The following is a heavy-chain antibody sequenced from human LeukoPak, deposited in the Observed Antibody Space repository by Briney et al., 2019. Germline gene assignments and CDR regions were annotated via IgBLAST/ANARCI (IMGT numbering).Heavy chain of an antibody. Sequence: GGSLRLSCAASRFTFSTYAMSWVRQAPGKGLEWVSTISGSGGSTNYADSVKGRFTISRDNSKNTLYLQMNSLRAEDTAVYYCASEGYSYGHCMDVWGKGTTVTISS. CDR2: ISGSGGST. CDR3: ASEGYSYGHCMDV. D-gene: IGHD5-18*01. V-gene: IGHV3-23*01. J-gene: IGHJ6*03. CDR1: RFTFSTYA.